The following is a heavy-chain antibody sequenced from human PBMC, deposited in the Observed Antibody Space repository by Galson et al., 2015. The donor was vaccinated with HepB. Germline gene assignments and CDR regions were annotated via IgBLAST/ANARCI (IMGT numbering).Heavy chain of an antibody. CDR1: GYTFTGHY. V-gene: IGHV1-2*02. CDR2: INPNRGGT. Sequence: SVKVSCKASGYTFTGHYMHWVRQAPGQGLEWMGWINPNRGGTNYAQKFQGRVTMTRDTSISTAYMELSRLRSDDTTVYYCARVMSACSSTSCPADYNWFDPWGQGTLVTVSS. D-gene: IGHD2-2*01. CDR3: ARVMSACSSTSCPADYNWFDP. J-gene: IGHJ5*02.